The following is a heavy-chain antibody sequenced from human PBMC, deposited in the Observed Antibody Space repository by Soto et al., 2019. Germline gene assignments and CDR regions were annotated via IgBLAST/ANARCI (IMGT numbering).Heavy chain of an antibody. CDR2: VTGSSDRS. CDR1: GFTFSSYA. J-gene: IGHJ3*01. D-gene: IGHD2-15*01. CDR3: QSYCSVGSCFRTNAFAF. V-gene: IGHV3-23*01. Sequence: EVQLLESGGGLVQPGGSLRLSCAASGFTFSSYAMSWVRQAPGKGLEWVAVVTGSSDRSYYADSVKGRFTVSRDNSKNTLYLQMDSLRAEDTVVDYCQSYCSVGSCFRTNAFAFWGQGTMVTVSS.